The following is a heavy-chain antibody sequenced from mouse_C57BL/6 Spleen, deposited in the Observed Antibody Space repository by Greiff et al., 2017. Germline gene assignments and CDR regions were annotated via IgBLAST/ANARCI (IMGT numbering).Heavy chain of an antibody. CDR1: GFTFSSYG. D-gene: IGHD1-1*01. J-gene: IGHJ2*01. CDR2: ISSGGSYT. V-gene: IGHV5-6*01. CDR3: ARQTITTVVATNFDY. Sequence: EVQLQESGGDLVKPGGSLKLSCAASGFTFSSYGMSWVRQTPDKRLEWVATISSGGSYTYYPDSVKGRFTISRDNAKNTLYLQMSSLKSEDTAMYYCARQTITTVVATNFDYWGQGTTLTVSS.